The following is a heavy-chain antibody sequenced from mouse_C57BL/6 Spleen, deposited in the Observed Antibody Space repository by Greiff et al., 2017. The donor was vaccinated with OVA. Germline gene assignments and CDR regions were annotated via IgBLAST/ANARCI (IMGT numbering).Heavy chain of an antibody. D-gene: IGHD4-1*01. J-gene: IGHJ4*01. CDR3: ARQKTGTYAMDY. CDR2: IWSDGST. Sequence: VQLQQSGPGLVAPSQSLSITCTVSGFSLTSYGVHWVRQPPGQGLEWLVVIWSDGSTTYNSALKSRLSISKDNSKSQVFLKMNSLQTDDTARYYCARQKTGTYAMDYWGQGTSVTVSS. CDR1: GFSLTSYG. V-gene: IGHV2-6-1*01.